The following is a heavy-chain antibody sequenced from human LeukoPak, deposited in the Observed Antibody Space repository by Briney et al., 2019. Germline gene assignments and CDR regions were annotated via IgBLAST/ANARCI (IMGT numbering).Heavy chain of an antibody. CDR1: GGSFSGYY. J-gene: IGHJ5*01. V-gene: IGHV4-34*01. CDR2: INHSGST. D-gene: IGHD3-9*01. Sequence: SETLSLTCAVYGGSFSGYYWGWIRQPPGKGREWVGEINHSGSTNYNPSLKSGVTISVDKSKNQFSLKLGSVTPADRALYYCSRSEPYQDILTGYMAGRFDASGEGTLVT. CDR3: SRSEPYQDILTGYMAGRFDA.